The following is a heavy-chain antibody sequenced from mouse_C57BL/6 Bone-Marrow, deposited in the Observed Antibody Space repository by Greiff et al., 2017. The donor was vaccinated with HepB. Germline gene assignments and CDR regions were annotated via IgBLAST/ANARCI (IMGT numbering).Heavy chain of an antibody. CDR3: ARGARYFDV. J-gene: IGHJ1*03. V-gene: IGHV1-69*01. CDR2: IDPSDSYT. Sequence: QVQLQQPGAELVMPGASVKLSCKASGYTFTSYWMHWVKQRPGQGLEWIGEIDPSDSYTNYNQKFMGKSTLTVDKSSSTAYMQLSSLTSEDSAVYYCARGARYFDVWGTGTTVTVSS. CDR1: GYTFTSYW.